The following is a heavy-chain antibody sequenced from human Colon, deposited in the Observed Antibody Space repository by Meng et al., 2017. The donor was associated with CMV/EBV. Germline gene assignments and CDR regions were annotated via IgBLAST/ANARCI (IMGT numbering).Heavy chain of an antibody. Sequence: QLRLTQASAAMTGPGASVKFSCEDAGYTFPRYLIPWVRQAPGQGLEWMGWINPYSGDTIYAQKFEVGVTMTRDASITTAYLELSSLKSDDTAVYYCGTFGGDFDYWGQGTLVTVSS. D-gene: IGHD3-3*01. CDR2: INPYSGDT. J-gene: IGHJ4*02. CDR3: GTFGGDFDY. V-gene: IGHV1-2*02. CDR1: GYTFPRYL.